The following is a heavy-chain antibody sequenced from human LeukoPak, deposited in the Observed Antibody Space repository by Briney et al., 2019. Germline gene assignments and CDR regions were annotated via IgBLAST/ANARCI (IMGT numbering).Heavy chain of an antibody. J-gene: IGHJ2*01. Sequence: GGSLRLSCAASGFPFTSYVMSWVRQAPGKGLEWVSGISGSGDSTYYADSIKGRFTISRDNSKNTLYLQVNSLRAEDTAVYYCAKALRSWYFDLWGRGTLVTVSS. V-gene: IGHV3-23*01. CDR3: AKALRSWYFDL. CDR1: GFPFTSYV. CDR2: ISGSGDST.